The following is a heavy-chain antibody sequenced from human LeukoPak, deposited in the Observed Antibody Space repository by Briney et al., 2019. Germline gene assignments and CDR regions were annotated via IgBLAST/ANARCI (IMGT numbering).Heavy chain of an antibody. V-gene: IGHV4-61*02. CDR3: ARVKPSDNSDRSYYYYYYMDV. D-gene: IGHD4-17*01. CDR2: ISASGST. J-gene: IGHJ6*03. Sequence: PSETLSLTCTVSGGSFSSGSYYWTWVRQPAGKGLEWIGRISASGSTSYNPSLKSRVTLFVAASQNQFSLELSSVTAADTAVYYCARVKPSDNSDRSYYYYYYMDVWGKGTTVTVSS. CDR1: GGSFSSGSYY.